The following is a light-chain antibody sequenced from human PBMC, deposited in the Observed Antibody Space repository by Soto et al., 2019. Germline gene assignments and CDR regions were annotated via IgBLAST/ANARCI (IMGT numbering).Light chain of an antibody. J-gene: IGKJ5*01. CDR2: GAS. CDR1: QSVSNAY. V-gene: IGKV3-20*01. CDR3: QQYGSSPNT. Sequence: IVLAQSPGTLSLSPGQGATLSCKASQSVSNAYLVWYQQKPGQAPRVLIYGASRRATGIPDRFSGSGSETDFTLTISRLEPEDFAVYYCQQYGSSPNTFGQGTRLEIK.